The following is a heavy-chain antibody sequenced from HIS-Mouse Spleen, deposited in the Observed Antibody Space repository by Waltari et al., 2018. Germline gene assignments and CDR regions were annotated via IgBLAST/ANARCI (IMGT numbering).Heavy chain of an antibody. V-gene: IGHV3-74*01. CDR3: ARDLGYSSSSEVWFDP. CDR2: INSDGSRT. J-gene: IGHJ5*02. D-gene: IGHD6-6*01. CDR1: GFTFSSYW. Sequence: EVQLVESGGGLVQPGGSLRLSCAASGFTFSSYWMHWVRQAPGKGLVWCERINSDGSRTSYADSVKGRFTISRDNAKNTLYLQMNSLRAEDTAVYYCARDLGYSSSSEVWFDPWGQGTLVTVSS.